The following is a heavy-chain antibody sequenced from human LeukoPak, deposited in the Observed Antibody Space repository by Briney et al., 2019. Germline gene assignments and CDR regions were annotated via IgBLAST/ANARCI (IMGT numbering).Heavy chain of an antibody. Sequence: SETLSLTCAVYGGSFSGYYWSWIRQPPGKGLEWIGEINHSGSTNYNPSLKSRVTISVDKSKNQFSLKLSSVTAADTAVYYCARGLSVAGIAYDYDYWGQGTLVTVSS. CDR1: GGSFSGYY. V-gene: IGHV4-34*01. CDR3: ARGLSVAGIAYDYDY. CDR2: INHSGST. J-gene: IGHJ4*02. D-gene: IGHD6-19*01.